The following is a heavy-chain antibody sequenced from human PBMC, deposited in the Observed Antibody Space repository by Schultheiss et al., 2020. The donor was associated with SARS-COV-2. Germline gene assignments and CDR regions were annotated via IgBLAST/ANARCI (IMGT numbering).Heavy chain of an antibody. J-gene: IGHJ4*02. CDR2: IIPIFGTA. CDR3: ARVGQTGTNPFGFDY. CDR1: GGTFSSYA. D-gene: IGHD1-7*01. Sequence: SVKVSCKASGGTFSSYAISWVRQAPGQGLEWMGGIIPIFGTANYAQKFQGRVTMTRDTSTSTVYMELSSLRSEDTAVYYCARVGQTGTNPFGFDYWGQGTLVTVSS. V-gene: IGHV1-69*05.